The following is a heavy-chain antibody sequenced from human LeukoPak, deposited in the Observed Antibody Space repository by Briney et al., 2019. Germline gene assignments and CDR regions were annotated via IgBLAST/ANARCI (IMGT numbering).Heavy chain of an antibody. V-gene: IGHV3-53*01. CDR3: ARDELSYGYL. CDR1: GFTFSSYS. CDR2: IDSGGTA. Sequence: PGGSLRLSCAASGFTFSSYSMNWVRQAPGKGLEWVSLIDSGGTAYYADSVKGRFAISRDTSKNTVYLQMNSLRAEDTAVYFCARDELSYGYLWGQGTLVTVSS. D-gene: IGHD5-18*01. J-gene: IGHJ5*02.